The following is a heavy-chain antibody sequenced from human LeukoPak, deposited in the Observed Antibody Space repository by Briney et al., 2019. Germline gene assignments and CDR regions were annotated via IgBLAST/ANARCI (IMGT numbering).Heavy chain of an antibody. V-gene: IGHV1-18*01. Sequence: ASVKVSCKASGYTFTSYGISWVRQAPGQGLEWMGWISAYNGNINYAQKLQGRVTMTTDTSTSTAYMELRSLRSDDTAVYYCARARKCSSTSCYSWFDPWGQGTLVTVSS. CDR3: ARARKCSSTSCYSWFDP. J-gene: IGHJ5*02. CDR2: ISAYNGNI. D-gene: IGHD2-2*02. CDR1: GYTFTSYG.